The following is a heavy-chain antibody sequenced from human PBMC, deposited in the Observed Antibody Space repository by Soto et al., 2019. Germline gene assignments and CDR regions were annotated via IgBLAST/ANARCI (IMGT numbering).Heavy chain of an antibody. D-gene: IGHD1-20*01. CDR2: VFYTGFT. Sequence: SETLSLTCAVSGASISGSYYYWAWLRQSPGKGPEWIGSVFYTGFTSYDPSLESRVSVSVDTSKTQFSLKLSAVTAADTAVYSSATSQKGYNWNYFDHWGQGALVTVSP. CDR3: ATSQKGYNWNYFDH. CDR1: GASISGSYYY. J-gene: IGHJ4*02. V-gene: IGHV4-39*01.